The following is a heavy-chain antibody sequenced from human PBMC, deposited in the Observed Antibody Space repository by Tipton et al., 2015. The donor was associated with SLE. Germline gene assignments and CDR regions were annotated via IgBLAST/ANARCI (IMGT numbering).Heavy chain of an antibody. CDR1: GGSITSGSYY. J-gene: IGHJ4*02. V-gene: IGHV4-39*07. D-gene: IGHD2-15*01. CDR2: LRYSGRS. Sequence: TLSLTCTVSGGSITSGSYYWVWIRQAPGKGLEWIGRLRYSGRSYYNPSLKSRVTISLDTSRTQFSLKVTSVTAADTAVYYCARRPANNSQFDYWGQGMLVTVSS. CDR3: ARRPANNSQFDY.